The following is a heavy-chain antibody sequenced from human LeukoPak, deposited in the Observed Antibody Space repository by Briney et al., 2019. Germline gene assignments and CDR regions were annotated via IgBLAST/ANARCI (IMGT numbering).Heavy chain of an antibody. D-gene: IGHD4-23*01. Sequence: ASVKVSCKASGGTFSSYAISWVRQAPGQGLEWMGGIIPIFGTANYAQKFQGRVTITTDESTSTAYMELSSLRSEDTAVYYCAREKPNYGGPPENAFDIWGQGTMVTVSS. CDR2: IIPIFGTA. J-gene: IGHJ3*02. V-gene: IGHV1-69*05. CDR3: AREKPNYGGPPENAFDI. CDR1: GGTFSSYA.